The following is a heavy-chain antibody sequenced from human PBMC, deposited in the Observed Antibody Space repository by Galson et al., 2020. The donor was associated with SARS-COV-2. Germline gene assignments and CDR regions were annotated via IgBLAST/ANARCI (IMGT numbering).Heavy chain of an antibody. CDR3: AKTMIVVVNPNEGGY. D-gene: IGHD3-22*01. CDR2: ISGSGGST. J-gene: IGHJ4*02. Sequence: GESLKISCAASGFTFSSYAMSWVRQAPGKGLEWVSAISGSGGSTYYADSVKGRFTISRDNSKNTLYLQMNSLRAEDTAVYYCAKTMIVVVNPNEGGYWGQGTLVTVSS. CDR1: GFTFSSYA. V-gene: IGHV3-23*01.